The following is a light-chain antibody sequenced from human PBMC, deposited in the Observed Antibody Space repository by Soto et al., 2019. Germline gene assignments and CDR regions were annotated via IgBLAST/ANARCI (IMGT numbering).Light chain of an antibody. CDR1: QYVSNN. CDR2: DAS. CDR3: QQRSSWHPVT. Sequence: EILMTQSPSTLSVSAGETATLSCRASQYVSNNVAWYQQKPGQAPRLLIYDASNRATGIPASFSGSGSGTDFTLTISSLEPEDFAAYYCQQRSSWHPVTFGQGTRLEIK. V-gene: IGKV3D-11*01. J-gene: IGKJ5*01.